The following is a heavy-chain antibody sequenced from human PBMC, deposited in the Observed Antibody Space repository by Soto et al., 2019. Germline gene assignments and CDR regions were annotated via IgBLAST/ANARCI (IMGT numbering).Heavy chain of an antibody. J-gene: IGHJ4*02. CDR2: MNPNSGNT. CDR1: GYTFTSYD. CDR3: AREISGSYRFDY. D-gene: IGHD1-26*01. Sequence: QVQLVQSGAEVKKPGASVKVSCKASGYTFTSYDINWVRQATGQGLEWMGWMNPNSGNTGYAQKFQGSVPIPRDXSISTAYMELSSLRSEDTAVYYCAREISGSYRFDYWGQGTLVTVSS. V-gene: IGHV1-8*01.